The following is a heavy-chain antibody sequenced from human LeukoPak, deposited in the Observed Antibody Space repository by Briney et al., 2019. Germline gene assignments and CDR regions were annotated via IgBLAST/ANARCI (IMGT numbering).Heavy chain of an antibody. D-gene: IGHD4/OR15-4a*01. CDR3: ARGANWFDP. J-gene: IGHJ5*02. CDR1: GGSISSGSYY. CDR2: IYTSGST. V-gene: IGHV4-61*02. Sequence: SQTLSLTCTVSGGSISSGSYYWSWIRQPAGRGLEWIGRIYTSGSTNYNPSLKSHLTISVDTSKNQFYLKLSSVTAADTAVYYCARGANWFDPWGQGTLVTVSS.